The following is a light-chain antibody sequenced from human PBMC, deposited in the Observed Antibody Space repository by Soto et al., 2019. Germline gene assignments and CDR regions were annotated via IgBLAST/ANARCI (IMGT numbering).Light chain of an antibody. J-gene: IGKJ4*01. CDR3: QQYKTWPPLT. CDR2: GAS. V-gene: IGKV3-15*01. Sequence: EILMTHSPATLSVSPGERATLSCMASQSVSGNLAWYQQKPGQAPRLLIYGASTRATGIPARFSGSGSGTEFTLTISSLRSEDFAVYYCQQYKTWPPLTFGGGTKVDIK. CDR1: QSVSGN.